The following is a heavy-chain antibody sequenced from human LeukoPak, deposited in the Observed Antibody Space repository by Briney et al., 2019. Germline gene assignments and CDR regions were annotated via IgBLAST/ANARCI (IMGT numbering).Heavy chain of an antibody. CDR3: ARNYGSGSYQGPRDY. Sequence: GSLRLSCTASGFTFSRYAMHWLRQAPGKGLEWIGEINHSGSTNYNPSLKSRVTISVDTSKNQFSLKLSSVTAADTAVYYCARNYGSGSYQGPRDYWGQGTLVTVSS. D-gene: IGHD3-10*01. CDR2: INHSGST. V-gene: IGHV4-34*01. CDR1: GFTFSRYA. J-gene: IGHJ4*02.